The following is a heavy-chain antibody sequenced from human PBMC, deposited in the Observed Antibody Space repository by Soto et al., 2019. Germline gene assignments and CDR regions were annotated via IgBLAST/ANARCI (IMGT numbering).Heavy chain of an antibody. J-gene: IGHJ5*02. CDR2: ISGSAGST. V-gene: IGHV3-23*01. CDR1: GFTFSSYA. CDR3: AKGFRVHHTNWFDP. Sequence: EVQLLESGGGLVQPGGSLRLSCAASGFTFSSYAMSWVRQAPGKGLEWVSSISGSAGSTYYADSVKGRFTIYRDNSKDTLNLQMNSLRAEDTAVYYCAKGFRVHHTNWFDPWGQGTLVTVSS.